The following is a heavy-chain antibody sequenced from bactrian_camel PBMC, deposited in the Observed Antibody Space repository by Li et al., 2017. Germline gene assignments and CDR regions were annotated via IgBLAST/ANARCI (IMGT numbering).Heavy chain of an antibody. D-gene: IGHD1*01. CDR3: GTMAYAAG. CDR1: GFTFSSAG. V-gene: IGHV3S40*01. CDR2: INSDSGT. Sequence: VQLVESGGGLVQPGGSLRLSCAASGFTFSSAGMSWVRQAPGKGLEWVSTINSDSGTYYADSVKGRFTISRDNAKNTLYLQLNSLKTEDTAMYYCGTMAYAAGWGQGTQVTVS. J-gene: IGHJ4*01.